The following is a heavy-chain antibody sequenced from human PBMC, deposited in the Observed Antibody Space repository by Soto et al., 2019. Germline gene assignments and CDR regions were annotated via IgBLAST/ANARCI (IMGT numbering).Heavy chain of an antibody. Sequence: QVQLVESGGGVVQPGRSLRLSCAASGFTFSSYGMHWVRQAPGKGLEWVAVIWYDGSNKYYADSVKGRFTISRDNSKNTLYLQMNSLRAEDTAVYYCARELYDSSGYHNWFDPWGQGTLVTVSS. CDR2: IWYDGSNK. CDR3: ARELYDSSGYHNWFDP. J-gene: IGHJ5*02. D-gene: IGHD3-22*01. CDR1: GFTFSSYG. V-gene: IGHV3-33*01.